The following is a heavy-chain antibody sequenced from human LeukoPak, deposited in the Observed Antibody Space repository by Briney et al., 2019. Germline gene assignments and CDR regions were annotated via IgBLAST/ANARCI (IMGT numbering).Heavy chain of an antibody. Sequence: GGSLRLSCAASGFTFSNYWMTWVRQAPGKGLEWVAVILYDGSNKYTDSVKGRFTISRDNFKNTLYLQMNSLRGEDTAVYYCARDLLGMDVWGQGTTVTVSS. CDR3: ARDLLGMDV. CDR2: ILYDGSNK. V-gene: IGHV3-30*03. J-gene: IGHJ6*02. CDR1: GFTFSNYW.